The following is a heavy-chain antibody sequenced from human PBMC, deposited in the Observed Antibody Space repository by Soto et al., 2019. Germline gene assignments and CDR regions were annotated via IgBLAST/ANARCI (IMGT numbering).Heavy chain of an antibody. D-gene: IGHD5-18*01. Sequence: SVKVSCKASGGTFSSYAISWVRQATGQGLEWMGWMNPGSGDTGYAQKFQGRVTMTRDISIATAYMELNSLTSEDTAIYYCARMESFGSLNWFDPWGQGTLVTVSS. CDR1: GGTFSSYA. CDR3: ARMESFGSLNWFDP. V-gene: IGHV1-8*02. J-gene: IGHJ5*02. CDR2: MNPGSGDT.